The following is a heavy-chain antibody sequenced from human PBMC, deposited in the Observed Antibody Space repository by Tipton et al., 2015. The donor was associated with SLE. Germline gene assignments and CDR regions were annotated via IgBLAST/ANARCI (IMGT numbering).Heavy chain of an antibody. CDR3: ARGECGINCPMYNWFDP. CDR2: IYFDGNS. J-gene: IGHJ5*02. D-gene: IGHD1-1*01. V-gene: IGHV4-4*08. Sequence: TLSLTCTVSGGSIGPYYWHWIRQSPGKALEWIGYIYFDGNSNGRGNYNPSLKSRVTMSVGPSKIQFPLNLNSVTAADTAVYYCARGECGINCPMYNWFDPWGQGTLVTVSS. CDR1: GGSIGPYY.